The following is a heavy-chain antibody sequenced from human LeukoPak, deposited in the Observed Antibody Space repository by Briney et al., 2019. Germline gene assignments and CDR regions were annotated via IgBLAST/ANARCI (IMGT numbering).Heavy chain of an antibody. CDR2: INPNSGGT. D-gene: IGHD3-3*01. V-gene: IGHV1-2*02. CDR1: GYTFTGYY. CDR3: ARTLYDFWSGYYEDYYMDV. J-gene: IGHJ6*03. Sequence: ASVKVSCKASGYTFTGYYMHWVRQAPGQGLEWMGWINPNSGGTNYAQKFQGRVTMTRDTSISTAYMELSRLRSDDTAVYYCARTLYDFWSGYYEDYYMDVWGKGTTVTVSS.